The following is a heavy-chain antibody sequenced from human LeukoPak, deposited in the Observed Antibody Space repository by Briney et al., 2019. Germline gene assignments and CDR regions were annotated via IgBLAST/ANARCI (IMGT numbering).Heavy chain of an antibody. CDR2: IYYSGST. CDR1: GGFISSYY. J-gene: IGHJ6*02. Sequence: SETLSLTCTVSGGFISSYYWSWIRQPPGKGLEWIGYIYYSGSTNYNPSLKSRVTISVDTSKNQFSLKLSSVTAADTAVYYCARASSTIAAAGSSSDYYYGMDVWGQGTTVTVSS. D-gene: IGHD6-13*01. V-gene: IGHV4-59*13. CDR3: ARASSTIAAAGSSSDYYYGMDV.